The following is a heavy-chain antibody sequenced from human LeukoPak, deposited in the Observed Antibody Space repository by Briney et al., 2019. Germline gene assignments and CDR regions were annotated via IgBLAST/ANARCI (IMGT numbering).Heavy chain of an antibody. Sequence: GGSLRLSCAASGFTFSTYSMNWVRQAPGKRPEWVSSISSSSTYIYYTDSVKGRFTISRDNARNSLYLQMNSLRAEDTAVYYCARERAIASRRPYCFDYWGQGTLVTVSS. J-gene: IGHJ4*02. CDR3: ARERAIASRRPYCFDY. CDR2: ISSSSTYI. V-gene: IGHV3-21*04. CDR1: GFTFSTYS. D-gene: IGHD6-6*01.